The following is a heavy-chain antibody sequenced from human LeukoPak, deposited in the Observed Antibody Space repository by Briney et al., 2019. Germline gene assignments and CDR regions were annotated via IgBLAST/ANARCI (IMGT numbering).Heavy chain of an antibody. D-gene: IGHD6-19*01. Sequence: KPGESLKISCKGSGYSFTSYWIGWVRQMPGKGLEWMGIIYPGDSDTRYSPSFQGQVTISADKSISTAYLQWSSLKASDAAMYYCAINPAAGTDAFDIWGQGTMVTVSS. V-gene: IGHV5-51*03. CDR1: GYSFTSYW. CDR2: IYPGDSDT. CDR3: AINPAAGTDAFDI. J-gene: IGHJ3*02.